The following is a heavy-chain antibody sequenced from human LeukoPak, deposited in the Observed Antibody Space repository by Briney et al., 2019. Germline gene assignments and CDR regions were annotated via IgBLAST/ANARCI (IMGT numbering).Heavy chain of an antibody. CDR2: IYGGGDT. Sequence: GGSLRLSCAASGFTVSSDYMGWVRQAPGKGLEYVSIIYGGGDTFYADSVKGRFTISWDNSKNTLYLQMNSLRAEDTAVYYCARDSHKLHSSAYFYFFDYWGQGTLVSVSS. J-gene: IGHJ4*02. CDR1: GFTVSSDY. CDR3: ARDSHKLHSSAYFYFFDY. D-gene: IGHD3-22*01. V-gene: IGHV3-66*02.